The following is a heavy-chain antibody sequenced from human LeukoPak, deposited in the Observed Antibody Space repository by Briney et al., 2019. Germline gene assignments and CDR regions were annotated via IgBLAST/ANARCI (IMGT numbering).Heavy chain of an antibody. V-gene: IGHV3-48*01. D-gene: IGHD4-17*01. CDR3: ARIMTTVTTVEY. Sequence: GGSLRLSCAASGFTFSTYSMNWVRQAPGKGLEWVSYISSSSSAVYYADSVEGRFTISRDNAKNSLYLQMNSLRAEDTAVYYCARIMTTVTTVEYWGQGTLVTVSS. CDR2: ISSSSSAV. CDR1: GFTFSTYS. J-gene: IGHJ4*02.